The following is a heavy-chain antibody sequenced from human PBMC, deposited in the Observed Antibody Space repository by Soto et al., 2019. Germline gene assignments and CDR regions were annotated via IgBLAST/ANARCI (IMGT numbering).Heavy chain of an antibody. CDR3: ALASQGLYVDY. Sequence: QITLKESGPTLVKPTQPLTLTCTFSGFSLSTSGVGVGWIRQPPGKALEWLTLIYWDDDKRYSPSLKSRLTIPKDTTKNQVDLTMTNMEPVDTATYCCALASQGLYVDYWGQGTLVTVSS. V-gene: IGHV2-5*02. CDR2: IYWDDDK. CDR1: GFSLSTSGVG. J-gene: IGHJ4*02.